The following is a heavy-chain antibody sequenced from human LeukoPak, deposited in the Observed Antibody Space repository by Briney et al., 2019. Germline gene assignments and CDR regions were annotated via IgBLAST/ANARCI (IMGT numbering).Heavy chain of an antibody. CDR1: GGSISSSSYY. J-gene: IGHJ4*02. Sequence: PSETLSLTCTVSGGSISSSSYYWGWIRQPPGKGLEWIGSIYYSGSTYYNPSLKSRVTISVDTSKNQFSLKLSSVTAADTAVYYCARMIRSAHIPSKTPYYFDYWGQGTLVTVSS. CDR3: ARMIRSAHIPSKTPYYFDY. D-gene: IGHD3-10*01. V-gene: IGHV4-39*07. CDR2: IYYSGST.